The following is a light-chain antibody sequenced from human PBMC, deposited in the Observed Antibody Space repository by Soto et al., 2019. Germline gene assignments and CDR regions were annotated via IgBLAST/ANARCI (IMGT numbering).Light chain of an antibody. V-gene: IGKV1-39*01. CDR3: QQSHSTPLT. CDR2: GTS. J-gene: IGKJ4*01. CDR1: QSIGRF. Sequence: DIQMTQSPSSVSASVGDRVTITCRASQSIGRFLNWFQQKPGEAPKLLVYGTSNLHSGVPSRFSGSGSETEFTLTISSLQLEDFGMFYCQQSHSTPLTFGGGTKVDIK.